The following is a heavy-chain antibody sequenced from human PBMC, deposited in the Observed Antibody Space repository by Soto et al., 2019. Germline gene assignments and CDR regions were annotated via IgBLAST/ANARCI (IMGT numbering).Heavy chain of an antibody. V-gene: IGHV2-5*01. J-gene: IGHJ4*02. CDR1: GFSLTTDGEG. CDR3: AHSRNLITEDAQVGDFDS. Sequence: QITLKESGPPLVKPTQTLTLTCSFSGFSLTTDGEGVGWVLQTPGEALEWLALIYWNDDERYSPSLKTRLTTPKDTSKNPVVLIMTNMAPMDTATYYCAHSRNLITEDAQVGDFDSWGQGTLVTVSS. CDR2: IYWNDDE. D-gene: IGHD3-10*01.